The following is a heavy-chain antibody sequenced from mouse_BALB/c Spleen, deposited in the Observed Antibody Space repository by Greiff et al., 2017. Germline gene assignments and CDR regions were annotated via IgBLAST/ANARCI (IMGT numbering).Heavy chain of an antibody. D-gene: IGHD1-1*01. V-gene: IGHV5-15*02. J-gene: IGHJ3*01. CDR1: GFTFSDYG. CDR3: ARDHYYGSSYGFAY. CDR2: ISNLAYSI. Sequence: DVMLVESGGGLVQPGGSRKLSCAASGFTFSDYGMAWVRQAPGKGPEWVAFISNLAYSIYYADTVTGRFTISRENAKNTLYLEMSSLRSEDTAMYYCARDHYYGSSYGFAYWGQGTLVTVSA.